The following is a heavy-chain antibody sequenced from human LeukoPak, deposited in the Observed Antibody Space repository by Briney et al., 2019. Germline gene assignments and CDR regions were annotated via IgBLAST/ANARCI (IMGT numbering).Heavy chain of an antibody. V-gene: IGHV4-59*01. D-gene: IGHD6-13*01. CDR3: ARATYSSSSYHYYYYMDV. CDR2: IYYSGST. Sequence: SETLSLTCTVSSGSISSYYWSWIRQPPGKGLEWIGYIYYSGSTNYNHSLKSRVTISVDTSKNQFSLKLSSASAADTAVYYCARATYSSSSYHYYYYMDVWGKGTTVTVSS. J-gene: IGHJ6*03. CDR1: SGSISSYY.